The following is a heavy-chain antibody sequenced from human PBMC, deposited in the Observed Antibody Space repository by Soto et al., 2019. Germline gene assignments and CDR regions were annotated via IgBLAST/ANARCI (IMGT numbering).Heavy chain of an antibody. Sequence: QVQLVQSGPEVKKPGSSVKVSCKASGGTFRNYPINWVRQAPGQGLEWMGSIFPLTDIPDYAQNFQARLTITADKSTSTAYIDLRSLTSDDTAMYFSARAPFLVLNYFQSWGQGTLVTVSS. V-gene: IGHV1-69*02. CDR1: GGTFRNYP. J-gene: IGHJ4*02. CDR3: ARAPFLVLNYFQS. CDR2: IFPLTDIP.